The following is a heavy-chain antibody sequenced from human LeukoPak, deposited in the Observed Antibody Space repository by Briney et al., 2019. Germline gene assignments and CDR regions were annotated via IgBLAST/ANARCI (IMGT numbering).Heavy chain of an antibody. J-gene: IGHJ4*02. CDR1: GFTFSSYE. Sequence: GGSLTLSCAASGFTFSSYEMNWVRQPPGKGLEWVAYISSSGSTIYYADSVKGRFTISRDNAKNSLYLQMNSLRAEDTAVYYCAREKEAAAGQTYYFDYWGQGTLVTVSS. CDR2: ISSSGSTI. CDR3: AREKEAAAGQTYYFDY. V-gene: IGHV3-48*03. D-gene: IGHD6-13*01.